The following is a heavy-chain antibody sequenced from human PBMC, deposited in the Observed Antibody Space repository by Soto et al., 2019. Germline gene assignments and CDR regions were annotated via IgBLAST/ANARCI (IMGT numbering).Heavy chain of an antibody. Sequence: GASVKLSCKASGGALSSYAISWVRQAPGQGLEWMGGIIPIFGTANYAQKFQGRVAITADESTSTAYMELSSLRSEDTAVYYCARISADYGMDVWGQGTTVTVSS. D-gene: IGHD6-19*01. V-gene: IGHV1-69*13. CDR3: ARISADYGMDV. CDR2: IIPIFGTA. J-gene: IGHJ6*02. CDR1: GGALSSYA.